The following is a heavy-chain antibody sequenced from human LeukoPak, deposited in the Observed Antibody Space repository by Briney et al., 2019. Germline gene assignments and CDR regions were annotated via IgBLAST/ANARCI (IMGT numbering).Heavy chain of an antibody. Sequence: GGSLRLSCAASGFKFSGYAMSWVRQSPGKGLEWVSAISGGGGTAYYAYYADSVKGRFTISRDSSKNTLYLQMNSLRAEDTALYYCARGRVDYSSSLTYFDYWGQGTLVTVSP. CDR2: ISGGGGTAYYA. CDR1: GFKFSGYA. D-gene: IGHD6-6*01. J-gene: IGHJ4*02. CDR3: ARGRVDYSSSLTYFDY. V-gene: IGHV3-23*01.